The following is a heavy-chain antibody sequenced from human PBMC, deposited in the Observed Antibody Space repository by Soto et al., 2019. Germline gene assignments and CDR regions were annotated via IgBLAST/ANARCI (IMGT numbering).Heavy chain of an antibody. CDR2: INSDGSST. CDR3: AVAVAGPTAVGY. V-gene: IGHV3-74*01. D-gene: IGHD6-19*01. CDR1: GFTFSSYW. J-gene: IGHJ4*02. Sequence: EVQLVESGGGLVQPGGSLRLSCAASGFTFSSYWMHWVRQAPGKGLVWVSRINSDGSSTSYADSVKGRFTISRDNAKNTLYLQMNRQRAEDTAVYYCAVAVAGPTAVGYWGQGTLVTVSS.